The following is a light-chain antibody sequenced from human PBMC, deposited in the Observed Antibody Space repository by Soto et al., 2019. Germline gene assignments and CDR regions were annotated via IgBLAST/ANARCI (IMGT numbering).Light chain of an antibody. V-gene: IGKV3-20*01. CDR2: GAS. J-gene: IGKJ3*01. Sequence: EIVLTQSPGTLSLSPGERATLSCRASQSVSSSYLAWYRQKPGQAPRLLIYGASSRETGIPDRFSGSGSGTDFTLTISRLEPEDFAVYYCQQYGSSPVTFGPGTKVDIK. CDR1: QSVSSSY. CDR3: QQYGSSPVT.